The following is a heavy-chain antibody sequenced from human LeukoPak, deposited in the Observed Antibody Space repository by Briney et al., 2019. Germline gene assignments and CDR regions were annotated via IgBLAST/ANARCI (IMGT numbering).Heavy chain of an antibody. CDR3: ARLDTAMILGMDV. CDR1: GYRFSGYW. CDR2: IYPGDSDT. Sequence: GESLKISCKGSGYRFSGYWIAWVRQVPGKGLEWEGIIYPGDSDTRYSPSFEGQVTISADTSISTAYLQWNSLQASDTAMLYCARLDTAMILGMDVWGQGTTVTVSS. D-gene: IGHD5-18*01. V-gene: IGHV5-51*01. J-gene: IGHJ6*02.